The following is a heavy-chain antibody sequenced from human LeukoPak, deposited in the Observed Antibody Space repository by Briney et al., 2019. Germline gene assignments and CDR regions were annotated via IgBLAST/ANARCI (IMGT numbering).Heavy chain of an antibody. CDR2: ISSSGTTI. Sequence: PGGSLRLSCAASGFTFSSYEMNWVRQAPGKGLEWVSYISSSGTTIYYADSVKGRFTISRDNAKNSLYLQMNSLRAEDTAVYYCARAGYCSGGSCYTTFDYWSQGTLVTVSS. D-gene: IGHD2-15*01. CDR1: GFTFSSYE. J-gene: IGHJ4*02. V-gene: IGHV3-48*03. CDR3: ARAGYCSGGSCYTTFDY.